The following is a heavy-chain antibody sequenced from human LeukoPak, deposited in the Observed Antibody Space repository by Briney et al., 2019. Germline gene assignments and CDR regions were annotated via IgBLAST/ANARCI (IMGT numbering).Heavy chain of an antibody. D-gene: IGHD4-17*01. CDR3: ARDYGDYKFDY. CDR1: GYTFTGYY. J-gene: IGHJ4*02. V-gene: IGHV1-2*04. CDR2: INPNSGGT. Sequence: ASVKVSCKASGYTFTGYYMHWVRQAPGQGLEWMGWINPNSGGTNYAQKFQGWVTMTRDTSISTAYMELSRLGSDDTAVYYCARDYGDYKFDYWGQGTLVTVSS.